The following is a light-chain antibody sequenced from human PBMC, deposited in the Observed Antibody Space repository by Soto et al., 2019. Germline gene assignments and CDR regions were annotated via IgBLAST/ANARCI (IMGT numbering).Light chain of an antibody. V-gene: IGLV1-51*02. Sequence: QSALTQPPSVSAAPGQKVTFSCSGSSSNIGNNYVSWYQQLPGTAPKLLIYENNKRPSGIPDRFSGSKSGTSATLGITGLQTGDEADYYCGTWDSSLSAYVFGTGTKVTVL. CDR3: GTWDSSLSAYV. CDR2: ENN. J-gene: IGLJ1*01. CDR1: SSNIGNNY.